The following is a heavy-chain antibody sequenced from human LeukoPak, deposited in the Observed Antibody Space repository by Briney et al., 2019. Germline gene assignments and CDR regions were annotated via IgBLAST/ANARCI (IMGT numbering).Heavy chain of an antibody. Sequence: SETLSLTCIVSGGSISSSSYYWSWIRQPAGKGLEWIGRSYTSGSSNYNPSLKSRVTISVDKSKNQFSLKLSSVTAADTAVYYCASRSVSGFDYWGQGTLVTVSS. CDR1: GGSISSSSYY. CDR2: SYTSGSS. CDR3: ASRSVSGFDY. J-gene: IGHJ4*02. V-gene: IGHV4-61*02. D-gene: IGHD6-19*01.